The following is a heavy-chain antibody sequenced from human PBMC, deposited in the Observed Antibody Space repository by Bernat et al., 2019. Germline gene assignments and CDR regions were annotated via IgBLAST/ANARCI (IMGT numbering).Heavy chain of an antibody. CDR1: GGSFSGYY. D-gene: IGHD2/OR15-2a*01. CDR2: INHSGST. J-gene: IGHJ6*02. Sequence: QVQLQQWGAGPLKPSETLSLTCAVYGGSFSGYYWSWIRQPPGKGLEWIGEINHSGSTNYNPSLKSRVTISVDTSKNQFSLKLSSVTAADTAVYYCARDSSMPMDVWGQGTTVTVSS. CDR3: ARDSSMPMDV. V-gene: IGHV4-34*01.